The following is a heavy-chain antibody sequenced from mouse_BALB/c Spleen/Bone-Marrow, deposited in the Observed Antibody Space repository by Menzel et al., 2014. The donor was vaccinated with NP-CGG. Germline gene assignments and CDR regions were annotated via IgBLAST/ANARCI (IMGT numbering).Heavy chain of an antibody. V-gene: IGHV1-37*01. D-gene: IGHD2-2*01. Sequence: KASGYSFTGYFMNWVKQSHGKSLEWIGRINPYNGDTFYNQKFKGKXTLTVDKSSSTAHMXLXSXTSEDSAVYDXGRSYGYGDWFAYWGQGXLVTVS. CDR1: GYSFTGYF. CDR2: INPYNGDT. CDR3: GRSYGYGDWFAY. J-gene: IGHJ3*01.